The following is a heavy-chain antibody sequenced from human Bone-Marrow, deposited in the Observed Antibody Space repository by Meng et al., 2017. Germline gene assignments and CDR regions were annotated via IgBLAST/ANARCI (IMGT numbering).Heavy chain of an antibody. J-gene: IGHJ4*02. CDR1: GFTFSSFE. Sequence: GESLKISCEASGFTFSSFEMNWVRQAPGKGLEWVANIKADGSERFYVGSVKGRFTISRDNAMNSLYLQMNSLRAEDTALYYCAMGWGSSRAFDFWGQGTLVTVSS. D-gene: IGHD6-6*01. V-gene: IGHV3-7*01. CDR3: AMGWGSSRAFDF. CDR2: IKADGSER.